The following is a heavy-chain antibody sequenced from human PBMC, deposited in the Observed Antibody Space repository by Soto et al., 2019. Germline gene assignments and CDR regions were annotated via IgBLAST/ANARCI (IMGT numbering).Heavy chain of an antibody. V-gene: IGHV1-69*01. D-gene: IGHD2-15*01. Sequence: QVQLVQSGAEVKKPGSSVKVSCKASGGTFSSYAISWVRQAPGQGLEWMGGIIPIFGTANYAQKFQGRVTITADESTSTAYMGLSSLRDEETAVYYCARGYRGYCSGGSCYKEYYYYYYGMDVWGQGTTVSASS. J-gene: IGHJ6*02. CDR1: GGTFSSYA. CDR3: ARGYRGYCSGGSCYKEYYYYYYGMDV. CDR2: IIPIFGTA.